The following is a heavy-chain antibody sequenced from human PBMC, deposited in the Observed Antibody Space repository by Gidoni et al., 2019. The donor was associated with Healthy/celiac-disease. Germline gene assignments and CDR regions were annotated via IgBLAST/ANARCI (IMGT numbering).Heavy chain of an antibody. V-gene: IGHV3-48*02. Sequence: EVQLVESGGGLVQPGGSLRLSCAASGFTFSSYSMNWVRQAPGKGLEWVSYISSSSSTIYDADSVKGRFTISRDNAKNSLYLQMNSLRDEDTAVYYCAREIVVVPAAIHEGYWYFDLWGRGTLVTVSS. CDR3: AREIVVVPAAIHEGYWYFDL. CDR1: GFTFSSYS. J-gene: IGHJ2*01. CDR2: ISSSSSTI. D-gene: IGHD2-2*02.